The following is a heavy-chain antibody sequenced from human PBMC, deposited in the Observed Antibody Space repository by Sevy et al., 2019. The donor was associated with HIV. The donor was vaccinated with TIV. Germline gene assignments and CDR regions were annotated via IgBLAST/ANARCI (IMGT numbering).Heavy chain of an antibody. CDR2: INHSGST. CDR1: GGSFSGYY. V-gene: IGHV4-34*01. Sequence: SETLSLTCAVYGGSFSGYYWSWIRQPPGKGLEWIGEINHSGSTNYNPSLKSRVTISVDTSKNQFSLKLSSVTAADPAVYYCATGVGPAYYYGMDVWGQGTTVTVSS. D-gene: IGHD2-15*01. CDR3: ATGVGPAYYYGMDV. J-gene: IGHJ6*02.